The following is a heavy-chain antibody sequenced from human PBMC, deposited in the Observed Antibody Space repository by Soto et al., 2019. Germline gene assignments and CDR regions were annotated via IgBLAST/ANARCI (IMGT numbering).Heavy chain of an antibody. Sequence: PGGSLRLSCAASGFTFSSYAMHWVRQAPGKGLEWVAVISYDGSNKYYADSVKGRFTISRDNSKNTLYLQMNSLRAEDTAVYYCARDFGWLVNYYYYGMDVWGQGTTVTVSS. CDR2: ISYDGSNK. D-gene: IGHD6-19*01. CDR1: GFTFSSYA. V-gene: IGHV3-30-3*01. CDR3: ARDFGWLVNYYYYGMDV. J-gene: IGHJ6*02.